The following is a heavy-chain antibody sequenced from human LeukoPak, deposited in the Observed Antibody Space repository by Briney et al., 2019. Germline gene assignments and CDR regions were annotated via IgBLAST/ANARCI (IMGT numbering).Heavy chain of an antibody. J-gene: IGHJ4*02. CDR1: GYTFTSYG. CDR3: ARDVYDILTGPGY. V-gene: IGHV1-18*01. CDR2: ISAYNGNT. D-gene: IGHD3-9*01. Sequence: ASVKVSCKASGYTFTSYGISWVRQAPGQGLEWMGWISAYNGNTNYAQKLQGRVTMTTDTSTSTAYIELRSLRSDDTAVYYCARDVYDILTGPGYWGQGTLVTVSS.